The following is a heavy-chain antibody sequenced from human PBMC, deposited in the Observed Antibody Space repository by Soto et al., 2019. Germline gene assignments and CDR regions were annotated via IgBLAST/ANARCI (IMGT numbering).Heavy chain of an antibody. J-gene: IGHJ3*02. CDR2: INPSGGST. CDR1: GYTFTSYY. D-gene: IGHD2-21*01. V-gene: IGHV1-46*01. Sequence: QVQLVQSGAEVKKPGASVKVSCKASGYTFTSYYMHWVRQAPGQGLEWMGIINPSGGSTSYAQKFQGRVTMTRDTSTSTVYMELSSLRSEDTAVYYCALTHLAYCGGDCYSFGAFDIWGQGTMVTVSS. CDR3: ALTHLAYCGGDCYSFGAFDI.